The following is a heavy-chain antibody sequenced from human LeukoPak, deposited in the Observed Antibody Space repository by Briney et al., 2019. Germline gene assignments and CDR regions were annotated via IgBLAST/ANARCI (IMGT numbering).Heavy chain of an antibody. CDR3: ARERTSSSLVY. J-gene: IGHJ4*02. CDR2: IYYSGST. Sequence: SETLSLTCAVSGGSVSSGSYYWGWIPQPPGKGLEWIGYIYYSGSTNYNPSLKSRVTISVDTSKNQFSLKLSSVTAADTAVYYCARERTSSSLVYWGQGTLVTVSS. V-gene: IGHV4-61*01. CDR1: GGSVSSGSYY. D-gene: IGHD6-13*01.